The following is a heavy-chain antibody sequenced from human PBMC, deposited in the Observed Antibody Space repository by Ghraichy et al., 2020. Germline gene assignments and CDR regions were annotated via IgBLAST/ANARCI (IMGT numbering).Heavy chain of an antibody. CDR3: ARGFLPHSSRRGFAY. Sequence: GGSPRLSCATSGFTFSSCALSWVRQAPGKGLEWVSAISPGGERTYYADSVKGRLTISRDNSKNTLYLQVNSLRAEDTAVYYCARGFLPHSSRRGFAYWGQGALVTVSS. J-gene: IGHJ4*02. D-gene: IGHD3-22*01. CDR1: GFTFSSCA. CDR2: ISPGGERT. V-gene: IGHV3-23*01.